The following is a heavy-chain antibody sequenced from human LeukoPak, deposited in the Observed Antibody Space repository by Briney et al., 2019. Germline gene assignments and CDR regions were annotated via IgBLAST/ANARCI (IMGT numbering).Heavy chain of an antibody. CDR2: ISYDGSNK. CDR1: GFTFSSYA. J-gene: IGHJ3*02. D-gene: IGHD1-26*01. CDR3: ARDRGRWELSRAFDI. Sequence: GGSLRLSCAASGFTFSSYAMHWVRQAPGKGLEWVAVISYDGSNKYYADSVKGRFTISRDNSKNTLYLQMNSLRAEDTAVYYCARDRGRWELSRAFDIWGQGTMVTVSS. V-gene: IGHV3-30-3*01.